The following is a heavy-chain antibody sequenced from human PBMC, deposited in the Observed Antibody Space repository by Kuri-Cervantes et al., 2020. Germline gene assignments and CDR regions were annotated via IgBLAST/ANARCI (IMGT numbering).Heavy chain of an antibody. CDR1: GFTFSSYG. J-gene: IGHJ4*02. CDR2: IWYDGSNK. Sequence: GESLKISCAASGFTFSSYGMHWVRQAPGKGLEWVAVIWYDGSNKYYADSVKGRFTISRDNAKNSLYLHMNSLRVDDTAVYFCVREASADWGQGTLVTVSS. CDR3: VREASAD. V-gene: IGHV3-33*01.